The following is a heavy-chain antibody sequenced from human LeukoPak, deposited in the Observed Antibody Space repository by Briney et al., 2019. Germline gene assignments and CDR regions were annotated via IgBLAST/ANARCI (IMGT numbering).Heavy chain of an antibody. CDR1: GFTFSSYA. D-gene: IGHD6-13*01. J-gene: IGHJ6*02. CDR2: ISGSGGST. CDR3: ANRGDSSSWTDYYYYGMDV. Sequence: GGSLRLSCAVSGFTFSSYAMSWVRQAPGKGLEWVSAISGSGGSTYYADSVKGRFTISRDNSKNTLYLQMNSLRAEDTAVYYCANRGDSSSWTDYYYYGMDVWGQGTTVTVSS. V-gene: IGHV3-23*01.